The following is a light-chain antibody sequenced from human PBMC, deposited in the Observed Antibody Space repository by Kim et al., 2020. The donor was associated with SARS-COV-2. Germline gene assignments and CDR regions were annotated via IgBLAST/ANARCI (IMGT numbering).Light chain of an antibody. CDR1: QAISNY. J-gene: IGKJ4*01. V-gene: IGKV1-27*01. CDR2: AAS. Sequence: DIQMTQSPSSLSASVGDRVTITCRASQAISNYLAWYRQKPGEVPNLLIYAASTLQSGVPSRFRGSGFGADFTLTISSLQPEDVATYYCQSYNNTPFTFGGGTKVDIK. CDR3: QSYNNTPFT.